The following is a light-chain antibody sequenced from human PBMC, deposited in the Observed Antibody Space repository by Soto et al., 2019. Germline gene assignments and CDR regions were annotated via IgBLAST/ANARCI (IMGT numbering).Light chain of an antibody. J-gene: IGLJ2*01. V-gene: IGLV2-8*01. CDR2: EVY. CDR1: SSDVGGYNY. CDR3: SSYAASDSFVV. Sequence: QSVLTQPPSASGSPGQSVTISCTGTSSDVGGYNYVSWYQHHPDKAPKLIIYEVYKRPSGVPDRFSGSKSDNTASLTVSGLQAEDEAEYYCSSYAASDSFVVFGGGTKLT.